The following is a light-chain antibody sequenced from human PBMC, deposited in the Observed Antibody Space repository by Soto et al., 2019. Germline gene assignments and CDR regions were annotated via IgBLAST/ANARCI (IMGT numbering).Light chain of an antibody. J-gene: IGLJ3*02. V-gene: IGLV2-23*01. Sequence: QSALTQPASMSGSPGQSITLSCTGTSSDVGNYDLVSWYQHHPDKAPQLVIYEDSKRPSGVSIRFSGSKSGTTASLTISGLQTEDEADYYCCSYAGSNTGVFGGGTQLTVL. CDR2: EDS. CDR3: CSYAGSNTGV. CDR1: SSDVGNYDL.